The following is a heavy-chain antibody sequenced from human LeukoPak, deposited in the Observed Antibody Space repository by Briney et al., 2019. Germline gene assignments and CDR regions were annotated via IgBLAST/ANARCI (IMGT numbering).Heavy chain of an antibody. V-gene: IGHV3-21*06. CDR1: GFTFSNYG. J-gene: IGHJ4*02. D-gene: IGHD1-7*01. CDR2: ISSSSSYI. CDR3: ARDLYWNYHSLGY. Sequence: GGSLRLSCAASGFTFSNYGMSWVRQAPGKGLEWVSSISSSSSYIYYADSLKGRFTISRDNAKNSLYLQMNSLRADDTAIYYCARDLYWNYHSLGYWGQGTLVTVSS.